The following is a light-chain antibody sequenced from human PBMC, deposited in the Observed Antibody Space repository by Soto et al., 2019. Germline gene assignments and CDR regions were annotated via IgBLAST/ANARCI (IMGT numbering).Light chain of an antibody. CDR2: GAS. CDR1: QSVDSSY. CDR3: QQYGSSPPYT. J-gene: IGKJ2*01. V-gene: IGKV3-20*01. Sequence: EMVLTQSPGTLSLSPGERATLSCRASQSVDSSYLAWYQQRPGQAPRLLIYGASSRATGIPDRFSGSGYGTDVALTISRLEPEDFAVYYCQQYGSSPPYTFGQGNKLEIK.